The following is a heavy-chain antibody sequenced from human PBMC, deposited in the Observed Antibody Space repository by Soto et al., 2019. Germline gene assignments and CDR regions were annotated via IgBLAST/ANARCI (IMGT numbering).Heavy chain of an antibody. Sequence: GESLKISCKGSGYSFTSYWIGWVRQMPGKGLEWMGIIYPGESDTRYSPSFQGQVTISADKSISTAYLQWSSLKASDTAMYYCASSTYYYDSSGTVGAFDIWGQGTMVTVSS. CDR2: IYPGESDT. J-gene: IGHJ3*02. D-gene: IGHD3-22*01. V-gene: IGHV5-51*01. CDR3: ASSTYYYDSSGTVGAFDI. CDR1: GYSFTSYW.